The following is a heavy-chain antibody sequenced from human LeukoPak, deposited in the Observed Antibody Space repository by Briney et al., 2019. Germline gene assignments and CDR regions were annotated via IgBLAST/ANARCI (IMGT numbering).Heavy chain of an antibody. D-gene: IGHD3-10*01. J-gene: IGHJ3*02. CDR3: ARAGVLWFGEFHAFEI. CDR1: GFTFSRYW. V-gene: IGHV3-7*03. Sequence: GSLSLSCAASGFTFSRYWMSSVRQAPGKGLEWVANIKQDGSEKYYVDSVKGRFTISRDNAKNSLYLQMNSLRAEDTAVYYCARAGVLWFGEFHAFEIWGQGTMVTASS. CDR2: IKQDGSEK.